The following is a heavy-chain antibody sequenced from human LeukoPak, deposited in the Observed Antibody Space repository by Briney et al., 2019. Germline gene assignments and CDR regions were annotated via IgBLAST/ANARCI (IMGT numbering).Heavy chain of an antibody. V-gene: IGHV3-23*01. CDR2: ISGSGGST. CDR3: AKLPQTGYSSGWFDY. D-gene: IGHD6-19*01. J-gene: IGHJ4*02. CDR1: GFTFNSYA. Sequence: PGGSLRLSCAASGFTFNSYAMSWVRQAPGKGLEWVSVISGSGGSTYYADSVKGRFTISRDNSKKMLYLQMNSLRAEDTAVYYCAKLPQTGYSSGWFDYWGQGTLVTVSS.